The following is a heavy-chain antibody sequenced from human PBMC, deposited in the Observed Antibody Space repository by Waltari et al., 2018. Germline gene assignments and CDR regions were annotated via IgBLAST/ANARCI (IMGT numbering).Heavy chain of an antibody. Sequence: QVQLVQSGAEVKKPGSSVKVSCKASGGPFSRYAISWVRQAPGQGLEWMGGCIPIVGRANDARKFQGRVTVTADESTCTAYMELSRLRSEDTAGDYCARDGHSGSYLPQDAFDIWGQGTMVTVSS. CDR1: GGPFSRYA. J-gene: IGHJ3*02. V-gene: IGHV1-69*13. D-gene: IGHD1-26*01. CDR2: CIPIVGRA. CDR3: ARDGHSGSYLPQDAFDI.